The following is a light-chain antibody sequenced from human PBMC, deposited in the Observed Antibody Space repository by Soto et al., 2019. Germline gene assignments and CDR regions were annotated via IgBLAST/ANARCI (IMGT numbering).Light chain of an antibody. CDR2: GAS. CDR3: QQYNNWPRT. J-gene: IGKJ1*01. V-gene: IGKV3-15*01. CDR1: QTVNNN. Sequence: ERVLTQSPATLSVSPGERATVSCRASQTVNNNLAWYQQRPGQAPRLLIYGASTRATGIPARFSGSGSGTAFTLTISSLQSEDFGTYYCQQYNNWPRTFGPGTKVEIK.